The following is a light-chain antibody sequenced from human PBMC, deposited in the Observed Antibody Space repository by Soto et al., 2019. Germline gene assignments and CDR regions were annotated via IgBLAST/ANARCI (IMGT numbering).Light chain of an antibody. CDR2: GAS. CDR1: QSVSSN. CDR3: HQYSNWPYT. V-gene: IGKV3-15*01. J-gene: IGKJ2*01. Sequence: EIVMTQSPATLSVSPGERATLSCRASQSVSSNLAWYQKKPGQDTRLLIYGASTRATGIPARFSGSGSGTEFTLTISSLQAEDFAVYYCHQYSNWPYTFGQGTNLEIK.